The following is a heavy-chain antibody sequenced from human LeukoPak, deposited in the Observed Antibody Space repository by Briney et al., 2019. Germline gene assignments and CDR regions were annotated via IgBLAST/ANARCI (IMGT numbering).Heavy chain of an antibody. CDR2: ISAYNGNT. J-gene: IGHJ4*02. V-gene: IGHV1-18*04. CDR3: ARPRYYYDSSGYYFDY. D-gene: IGHD3-22*01. Sequence: ASVKVSCKASGYTFISYYMHWVRQAPGQGLEWMGWISAYNGNTNYAQKLQGRVTMTTDTSTSTAYMELRSLRSDDTAVYYCARPRYYYDSSGYYFDYWGQGTLVTVSS. CDR1: GYTFISYY.